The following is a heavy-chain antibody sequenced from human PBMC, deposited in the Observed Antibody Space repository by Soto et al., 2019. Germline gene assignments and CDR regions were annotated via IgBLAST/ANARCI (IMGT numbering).Heavy chain of an antibody. CDR1: GFAFSSYE. Sequence: GGSLRLSCAASGFAFSSYELNWVRQAPGTGLEWVSYISSSAKTIYYADSVKGRFTISRDNAKSSLYLQMNSLRAEDAAVYYCARDRDSDTFFPYFYGMDVWGQGTTVTVSS. CDR3: ARDRDSDTFFPYFYGMDV. CDR2: ISSSAKTI. V-gene: IGHV3-48*03. D-gene: IGHD3-16*01. J-gene: IGHJ6*02.